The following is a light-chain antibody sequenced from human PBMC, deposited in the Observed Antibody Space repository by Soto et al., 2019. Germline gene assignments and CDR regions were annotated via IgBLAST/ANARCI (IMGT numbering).Light chain of an antibody. CDR3: QQYFSLPLT. Sequence: EIVLTQSPGTLSLSPGERATLSCRASQSVSSSYLAWYQQKPGQAPRLLIYGASKRAAGIPDRFSGSGSGTDFTLTISSLQPEDVAFYSCQQYFSLPLTFGGGTKVDIK. CDR2: GAS. CDR1: QSVSSSY. V-gene: IGKV3-20*01. J-gene: IGKJ4*01.